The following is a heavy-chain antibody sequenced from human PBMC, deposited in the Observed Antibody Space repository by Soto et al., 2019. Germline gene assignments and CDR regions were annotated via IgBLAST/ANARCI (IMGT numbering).Heavy chain of an antibody. D-gene: IGHD3-16*01. J-gene: IGHJ4*02. CDR2: INWDSEDI. CDR1: GINFDDFA. V-gene: IGHV3-9*01. Sequence: VQLVESGGGLAQPGGSRRLSCVVSGINFDDFAMHWVRQVPGKGLEWVSGINWDSEDIGYADSVKGRFTISSDNAKNSLYLQTTRLPAQDTAPYYCAKDTALRFYDADAHLHSRGPRPPVSVSS. CDR3: AKDTALRFYDADAHLHS.